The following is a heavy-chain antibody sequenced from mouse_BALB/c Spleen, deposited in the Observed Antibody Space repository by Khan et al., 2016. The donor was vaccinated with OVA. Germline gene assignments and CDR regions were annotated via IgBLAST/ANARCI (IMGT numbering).Heavy chain of an antibody. CDR1: GYTFTEYT. J-gene: IGHJ3*01. CDR2: IIPSNGAT. D-gene: IGHD2-14*01. V-gene: IGHV1-18*01. Sequence: EVQLQQSGPEVVKPGASVKISCKTSGYTFTEYTMHWVKQSHGKSLEWVGGIIPSNGATKYNQKFKGKATLTVDKSSSTAYVELRSLTSENSALYYCSRDGAYYRYSWFAYWGQGTLVTVSA. CDR3: SRDGAYYRYSWFAY.